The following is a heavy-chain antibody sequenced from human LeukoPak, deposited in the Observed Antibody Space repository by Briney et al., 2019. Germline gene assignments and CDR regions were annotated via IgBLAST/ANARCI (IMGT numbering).Heavy chain of an antibody. V-gene: IGHV1-46*01. CDR1: GYTFTSYY. CDR3: ARTDIVVVVAATGSDAFDI. Sequence: ASVKVSCKASGYTFTSYYMHWVRQAPGQGLEWMGIINPSGGSTSYAQKFQGRVTMTRDTSTSTVYMELSSLRSEDTAVYYCARTDIVVVVAATGSDAFDIRGQGTMVTVSS. CDR2: INPSGGST. D-gene: IGHD2-15*01. J-gene: IGHJ3*02.